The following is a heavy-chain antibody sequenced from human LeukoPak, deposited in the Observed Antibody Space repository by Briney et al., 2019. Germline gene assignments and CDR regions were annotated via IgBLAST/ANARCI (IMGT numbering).Heavy chain of an antibody. Sequence: SETLSLTCIVSGGSITNSNYYWGWIRQPPGKGLEWIGNIYYSGNTYHNPSLKSRVTISVDTSKNQFSLKLTSVIAADTAVYYCASLLNGGVAHWLDPWGQGTLVTVSS. J-gene: IGHJ5*02. CDR3: ASLLNGGVAHWLDP. D-gene: IGHD7-27*01. V-gene: IGHV4-39*01. CDR2: IYYSGNT. CDR1: GGSITNSNYY.